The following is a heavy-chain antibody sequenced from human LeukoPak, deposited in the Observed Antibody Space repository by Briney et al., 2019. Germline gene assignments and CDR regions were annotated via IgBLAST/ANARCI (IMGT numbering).Heavy chain of an antibody. D-gene: IGHD5-12*01. CDR2: INHSGST. Sequence: PSETLSLTCAVYGVSFSDYFWSWIRQPPGKGLEWIGEINHSGSTNYKPSLKSRVSISVDTSKNQFSLKLSSVTAADTAVYYCVGSSGSLHGMDVWGQGATVTVSS. J-gene: IGHJ6*02. CDR3: VGSSGSLHGMDV. V-gene: IGHV4-34*01. CDR1: GVSFSDYF.